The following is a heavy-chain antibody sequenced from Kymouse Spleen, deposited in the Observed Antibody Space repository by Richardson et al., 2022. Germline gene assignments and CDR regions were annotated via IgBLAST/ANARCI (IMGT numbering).Heavy chain of an antibody. V-gene: IGHV4-34*01. CDR2: INHSGST. Sequence: QVQLQQWGAGLLKPSETLSLTCAVYGGSFSGYYWSWIRQPPGKGLEWIGEINHSGSTNYNPSLKSRVTISVDTSKNQFSLKLSSVTAADTAVYYCARRGIGIAALDYWGQGTLVTVSS. J-gene: IGHJ4*02. CDR1: GGSFSGYY. CDR3: ARRGIGIAALDY. D-gene: IGHD6-6*01.